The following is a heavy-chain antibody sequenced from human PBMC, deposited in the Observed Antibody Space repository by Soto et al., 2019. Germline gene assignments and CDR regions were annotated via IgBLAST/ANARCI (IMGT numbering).Heavy chain of an antibody. J-gene: IGHJ3*02. D-gene: IGHD5-18*01. CDR3: ARTAKGYAFDI. Sequence: SETLSLTCTVSGGSISSYYWSWIRQHPGKGLEWIGYIYYSGSTYYNPSLKSRVAISVDTSKNQFSLKLSSVTAADTAVYYCARTAKGYAFDIWGQGTMVTVSS. CDR1: GGSISSYY. CDR2: IYYSGST. V-gene: IGHV4-59*06.